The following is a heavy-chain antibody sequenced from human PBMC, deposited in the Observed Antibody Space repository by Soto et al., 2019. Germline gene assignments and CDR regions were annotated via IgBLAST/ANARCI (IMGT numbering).Heavy chain of an antibody. J-gene: IGHJ6*02. Sequence: QVQLVESGAEVKKPGASVKVSCKASGYTFTNYGISWVRQAPGQGLQWMGWISGYNGNTKYAQKFQGRVTMTTDTPTNTAYMDLRSLRSEDTAVYYCAREREYYYDSSGNYYYHYGMAVWGQGTTVTVS. V-gene: IGHV1-18*04. CDR3: AREREYYYDSSGNYYYHYGMAV. D-gene: IGHD3-22*01. CDR1: GYTFTNYG. CDR2: ISGYNGNT.